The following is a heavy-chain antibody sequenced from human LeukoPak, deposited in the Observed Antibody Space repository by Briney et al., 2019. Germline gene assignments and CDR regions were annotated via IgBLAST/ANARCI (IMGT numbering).Heavy chain of an antibody. D-gene: IGHD3-3*01. CDR2: IYPGDSDT. V-gene: IGHV5-51*01. Sequence: GESLKISCKGSGYSFTSYWIGWVRQMPGKGLEWMGIIYPGDSDTRYSPSFQGQVTISADKSISTAYLQWSSLKASDTAMYYCARHGPEYYDSWSGYSNSLYYFDYWGQGTLVTVSS. CDR3: ARHGPEYYDSWSGYSNSLYYFDY. CDR1: GYSFTSYW. J-gene: IGHJ4*02.